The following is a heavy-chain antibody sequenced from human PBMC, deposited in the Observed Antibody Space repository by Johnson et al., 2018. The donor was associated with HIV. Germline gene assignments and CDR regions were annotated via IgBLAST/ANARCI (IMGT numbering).Heavy chain of an antibody. J-gene: IGHJ3*02. CDR2: INWNGGST. Sequence: VESGGGLVQPGGSLRLSCAASGFTFDDHGMSWVRQAPGKGLEWVSGINWNGGSTGYADSVKGRFTISRDNAKNYLTLQMNSLRAADTALYFCARAYPLGVTLFSAFDIWGQGTRVSVS. CDR3: ARAYPLGVTLFSAFDI. D-gene: IGHD1-26*01. CDR1: GFTFDDHG. V-gene: IGHV3-20*04.